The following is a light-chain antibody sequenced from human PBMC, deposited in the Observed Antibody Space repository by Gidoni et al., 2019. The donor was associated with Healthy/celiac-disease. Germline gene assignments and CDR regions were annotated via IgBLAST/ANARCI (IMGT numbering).Light chain of an antibody. CDR1: RSDVGGYNY. CDR3: SSYTSSSTNWV. Sequence: QSALTQPASVSGSPGQSITISCTVTRSDVGGYNYVSWYQQHPGKAPKLMIYDVSNRPSVVSNRFSGSKSGNTASLTISGLQAEDEADYYCSSYTSSSTNWVFGGGTKLTVL. V-gene: IGLV2-14*01. CDR2: DVS. J-gene: IGLJ3*02.